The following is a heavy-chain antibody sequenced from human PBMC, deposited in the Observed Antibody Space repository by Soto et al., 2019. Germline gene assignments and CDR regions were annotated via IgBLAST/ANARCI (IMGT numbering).Heavy chain of an antibody. J-gene: IGHJ4*02. Sequence: ASVKVSCKASGYILTSFGINWVRQAPGQGLEWMGWISTYDGHTLYAQKFQGRVTMTADTSTSTAYMELRSLGSGDTAVYYCARDSGYSYGPIDYWGQGTLVTVS. D-gene: IGHD5-18*01. V-gene: IGHV1-18*01. CDR1: GYILTSFG. CDR3: ARDSGYSYGPIDY. CDR2: ISTYDGHT.